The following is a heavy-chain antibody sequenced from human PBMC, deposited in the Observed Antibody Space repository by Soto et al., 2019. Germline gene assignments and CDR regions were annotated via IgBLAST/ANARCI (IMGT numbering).Heavy chain of an antibody. V-gene: IGHV3-23*01. CDR3: AKEEDIVVVVAATLGY. J-gene: IGHJ4*02. Sequence: EVQLLESGGGLVQPGGSLRLSCAASGFTFSSYAMSWVRQAPGKGLEWVSAISGSGGSTYYADSVKGRFTISRDNSKNTLYLQMNSLRAEDTVVYYCAKEEDIVVVVAATLGYWGQGTLVTVSS. D-gene: IGHD2-15*01. CDR1: GFTFSSYA. CDR2: ISGSGGST.